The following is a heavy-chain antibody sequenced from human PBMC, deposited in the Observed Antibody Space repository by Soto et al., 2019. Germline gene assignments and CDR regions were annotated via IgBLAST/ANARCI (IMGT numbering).Heavy chain of an antibody. D-gene: IGHD3-16*02. CDR2: IYYNGNA. J-gene: IGHJ4*02. Sequence: QLQLQESGPGLVKPSETLSLTCFVSGGSISSRGDYWVWIRQSPGKGLEWIGNIYYNGNAYYNPSFRSRCTISVDPSKNRFSLTLRSVTAANTAVYYCAKSGGIIVIPDYGGQGTRVTVSS. CDR3: AKSGGIIVIPDY. CDR1: GGSISSRGDY. V-gene: IGHV4-39*01.